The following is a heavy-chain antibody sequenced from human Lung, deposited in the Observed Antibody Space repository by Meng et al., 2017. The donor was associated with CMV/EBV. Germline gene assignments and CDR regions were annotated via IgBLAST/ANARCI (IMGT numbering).Heavy chain of an antibody. V-gene: IGHV4-34*01. J-gene: IGHJ4*02. CDR1: GESFSGYS. Sequence: SETLSLXCAVHGESFSGYSWSWIRQPPGKGLEWIGEISHSGITNYNPSLKSRVTISLDTSKNQFSLKLNSVAAADTAVFCCARTLPPARGHRLDYWVQGTXVTVSS. D-gene: IGHD1-14*01. CDR2: ISHSGIT. CDR3: ARTLPPARGHRLDY.